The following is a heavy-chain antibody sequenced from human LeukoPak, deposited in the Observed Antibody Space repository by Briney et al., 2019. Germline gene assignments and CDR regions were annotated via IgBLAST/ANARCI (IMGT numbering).Heavy chain of an antibody. J-gene: IGHJ4*02. V-gene: IGHV3-33*05. CDR2: ISYDGRNK. CDR3: AGLPAYYYDTSGFYFDY. CDR1: GFTFSSYG. D-gene: IGHD3-22*01. Sequence: GGSLRLSCAASGFTFSSYGMHWVRQAPGKGLEWLAVISYDGRNKYYADSVKGRFTISRDDSKNTLYLQMNSLRAEDTAVYYCAGLPAYYYDTSGFYFDYWGQGTLVTVSS.